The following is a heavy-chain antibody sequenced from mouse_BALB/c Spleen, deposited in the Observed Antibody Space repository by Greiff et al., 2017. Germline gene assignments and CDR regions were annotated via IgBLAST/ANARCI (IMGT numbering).Heavy chain of an antibody. CDR3: TRGGYDRPYYFDY. V-gene: IGHV5-6-4*01. Sequence: EVKLMESGGGLVKPGGSLKLSCAASGFTFSSYTMSWVRQTPEKRLEWVATISSGGSYTYYPDSVKGRFTISRDNAKNTLYLQMSSLKSEDTAMYYCTRGGYDRPYYFDYWGQGTTLTVSS. CDR2: ISSGGSYT. J-gene: IGHJ2*01. D-gene: IGHD2-2*01. CDR1: GFTFSSYT.